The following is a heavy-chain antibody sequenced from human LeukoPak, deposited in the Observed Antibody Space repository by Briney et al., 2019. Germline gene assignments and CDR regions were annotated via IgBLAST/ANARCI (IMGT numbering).Heavy chain of an antibody. Sequence: GGSLRLSCAASGFTFSSYSMNWVRQAPGKGLEWVSSISSSSSYIYYADSVKGRFTISRDNAKNSLYLQMNSLRAEDTAVYYSARGDYVWGSYRYNYFDYWGQGTLVTVSS. D-gene: IGHD3-16*02. J-gene: IGHJ4*02. CDR2: ISSSSSYI. CDR3: ARGDYVWGSYRYNYFDY. V-gene: IGHV3-21*01. CDR1: GFTFSSYS.